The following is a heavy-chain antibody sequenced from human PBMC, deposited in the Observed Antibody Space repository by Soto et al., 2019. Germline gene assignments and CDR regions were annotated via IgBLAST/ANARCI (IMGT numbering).Heavy chain of an antibody. CDR3: TTGGYSSSWPTLDY. CDR1: GDSVSSNSAA. J-gene: IGHJ4*02. V-gene: IGHV6-1*01. CDR2: TYYRSKWYN. D-gene: IGHD6-13*01. Sequence: SQTLSLTCAISGDSVSSNSAAWNWIRQSPSRGLEWLGRTYYRSKWYNDYAVSVKSRITINPDTLYLQMNSLKTEDTAVYYCTTGGYSSSWPTLDYWGQGTLVTVSS.